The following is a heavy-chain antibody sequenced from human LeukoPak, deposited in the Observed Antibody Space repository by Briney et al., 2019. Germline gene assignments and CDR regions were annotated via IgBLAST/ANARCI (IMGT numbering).Heavy chain of an antibody. J-gene: IGHJ4*02. D-gene: IGHD3-22*01. CDR2: IYYSGST. Sequence: PSETLSLTCTVSGGSISSGGYYWSWIRQHPGKGLEWIGYIYYSGSTYYNPSLKSRVTISVDTSKNQFSLKLSSVTAADTAVYYCARVYKETYDSSGYYLGGPVGYWGQGTLVTVSS. CDR1: GGSISSGGYY. V-gene: IGHV4-31*03. CDR3: ARVYKETYDSSGYYLGGPVGY.